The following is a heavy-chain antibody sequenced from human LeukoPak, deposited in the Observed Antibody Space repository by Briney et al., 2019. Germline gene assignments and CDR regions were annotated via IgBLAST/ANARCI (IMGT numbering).Heavy chain of an antibody. CDR1: GFTVDTYA. CDR2: ISGGGGSS. D-gene: IGHD5-24*01. J-gene: IGHJ4*02. V-gene: IGHV3-23*01. CDR3: ATHFTMATDIRIFDS. Sequence: GGSLRLSCAAYGFTVDTYAMSSVRQAPGKWLQWVSTISGGGGSSYYADSVKGRFTVSKDYSKNTLYLQLNILRVEDTATYYCATHFTMATDIRIFDSWGQGSLVTVSS.